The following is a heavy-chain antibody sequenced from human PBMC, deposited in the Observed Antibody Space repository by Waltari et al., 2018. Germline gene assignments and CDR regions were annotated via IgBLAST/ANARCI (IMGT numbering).Heavy chain of an antibody. CDR1: GFSLSTSGVG. CDR2: IYWIDDR. D-gene: IGHD2-15*01. CDR3: AHRRFDCSGGGCYGGFDP. V-gene: IGHV2-5*01. Sequence: QITLKESGPTLVKPTQTLTLTCTFSGFSLSTSGVGVGWIRQPPGKALKWLARIYWIDDRGCSPSRKSMLTSTTETSKNQVVLTMTNLDPVDTATYYCAHRRFDCSGGGCYGGFDPWGQGTLVTVSS. J-gene: IGHJ5*02.